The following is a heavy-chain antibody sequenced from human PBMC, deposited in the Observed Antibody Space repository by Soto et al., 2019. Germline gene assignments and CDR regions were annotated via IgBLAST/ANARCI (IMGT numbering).Heavy chain of an antibody. CDR2: IYYSGST. J-gene: IGHJ4*02. CDR1: EGSIVSIGGC. V-gene: IGHV4-39*01. D-gene: IGHD3-10*01. Sequence: SQTKCLTWTVAEGSIVSIGGCCGWIHKNPGKGLEWIGSIYYSGSTYYNPSLKSRVTISVDTSKNQFSLKLSSVTAADTAVYYCARRVLLWFWEPIDYWGQGTLVTVSS. CDR3: ARRVLLWFWEPIDY.